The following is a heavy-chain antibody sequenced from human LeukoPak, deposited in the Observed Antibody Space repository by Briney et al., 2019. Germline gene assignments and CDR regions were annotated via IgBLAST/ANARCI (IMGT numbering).Heavy chain of an antibody. V-gene: IGHV3-7*03. D-gene: IGHD2-15*01. CDR1: GFTFSTYW. CDR3: ARSSYRDYYYGMDV. Sequence: GGSLRLSCAASGFTFSTYWMNWVRQAPGKGLEWVANIKQDGSEKYYVDSVKGRFTISRDNAKNSLYLQMNSLRAEGTAVYYCARSSYRDYYYGMDVWGQGTTVTVSS. CDR2: IKQDGSEK. J-gene: IGHJ6*02.